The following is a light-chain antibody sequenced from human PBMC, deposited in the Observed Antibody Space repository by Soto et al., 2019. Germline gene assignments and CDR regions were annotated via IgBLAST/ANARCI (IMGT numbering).Light chain of an antibody. V-gene: IGKV1-39*01. Sequence: DIQVIQSPSSLSASVGDRVTITCRASLRISKYLNWYQQKPGKATKLLIYGASTLQSGVPPRFSGSGSGTDFTLTISGLQPEDSATYYCQQSHSTPLTFGGGTKLAI. J-gene: IGKJ4*01. CDR3: QQSHSTPLT. CDR1: LRISKY. CDR2: GAS.